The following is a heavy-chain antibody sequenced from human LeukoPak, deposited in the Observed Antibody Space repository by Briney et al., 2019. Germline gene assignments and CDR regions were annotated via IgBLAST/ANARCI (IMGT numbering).Heavy chain of an antibody. CDR2: IYHSGST. J-gene: IGHJ4*02. Sequence: SETQSLTCTVSGYSISSGYYWGWVRQPPGKGLEWIGSIYHSGSTYYNPSLKSRVTISVDTSKNQFSLKLSSVTAADTAVYYCARQYYYGSGSPFDYWGQGTLVTVSS. CDR1: GYSISSGYY. V-gene: IGHV4-38-2*02. D-gene: IGHD3-10*01. CDR3: ARQYYYGSGSPFDY.